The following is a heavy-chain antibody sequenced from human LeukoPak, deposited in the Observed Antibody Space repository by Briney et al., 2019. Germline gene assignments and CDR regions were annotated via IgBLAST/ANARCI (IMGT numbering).Heavy chain of an antibody. CDR2: IYYSGST. CDR3: ARLSEVSGLDY. V-gene: IGHV4-39*01. D-gene: IGHD5/OR15-5a*01. J-gene: IGHJ4*02. CDR1: GGSISSSSYY. Sequence: SETLSLTCTVSGGSISSSSYYWGWIRQPPGKGLEWIGSIYYSGSTYYNPTLKSRVTISVDTSKNQFSLKLSSVTAADTAVYYCARLSEVSGLDYWCQGTLVTVSS.